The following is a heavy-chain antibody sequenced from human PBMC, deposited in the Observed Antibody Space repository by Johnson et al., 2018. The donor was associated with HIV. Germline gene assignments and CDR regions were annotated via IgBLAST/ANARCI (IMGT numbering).Heavy chain of an antibody. V-gene: IGHV3-11*04. CDR1: GFTFSDYY. CDR3: ARERWVQLGAFDI. CDR2: ISSRGSTK. J-gene: IGHJ3*02. Sequence: QVQLVESGGGLVKPGGSLRLSCAASGFTFSDYYMSWIRQAPGKGLEWVSYISSRGSTKYYADSVKGRFTISRDNAKKSLYLQMNSLRAEDAAVYFCARERWVQLGAFDIWGQGTLVTVSS. D-gene: IGHD5-24*01.